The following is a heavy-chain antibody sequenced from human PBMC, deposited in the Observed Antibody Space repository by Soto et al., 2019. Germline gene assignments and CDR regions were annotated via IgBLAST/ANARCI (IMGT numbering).Heavy chain of an antibody. CDR1: GYTFTSYG. J-gene: IGHJ5*02. CDR2: ISAYNGNT. Sequence: QVQLVQSGAEVKKPGASVKVSCKASGYTFTSYGISWVRQAPGQGLEWMGWISAYNGNTNYAQKLHGRVTMTTDTSTSTAYVELKSLRSAETAVYSCAAVTIYGDYTLFARWNWFGPWSQGSLVTVSS. CDR3: AAVTIYGDYTLFARWNWFGP. V-gene: IGHV1-18*01. D-gene: IGHD4-17*01.